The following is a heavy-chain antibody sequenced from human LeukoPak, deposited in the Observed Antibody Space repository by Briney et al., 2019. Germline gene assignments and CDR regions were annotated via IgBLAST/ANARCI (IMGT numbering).Heavy chain of an antibody. V-gene: IGHV3-23*01. CDR1: GFIFNNYA. CDR2: ISGSGRNT. CDR3: AKDQALLWFGESTNPFDY. J-gene: IGHJ4*02. Sequence: GGSLRLSCAASGFIFNNYALSWVRQTPGKGLEWVSAISGSGRNTYYADSVKGRFTISRDNSRSTVDLQMNSLRAEDTAVYYCAKDQALLWFGESTNPFDYWGQGTLVTVSS. D-gene: IGHD3-10*01.